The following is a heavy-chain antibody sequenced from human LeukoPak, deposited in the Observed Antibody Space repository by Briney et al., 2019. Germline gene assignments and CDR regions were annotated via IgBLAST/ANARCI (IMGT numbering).Heavy chain of an antibody. D-gene: IGHD3-16*02. V-gene: IGHV3-21*01. J-gene: IGHJ4*02. CDR3: ARDPEAYDCVWGSSRYYDY. Sequence: GGSLRLSCAASGVTFSSYSMNWVRQAPGKGLEWVASISSSSSYIYYADSVKGRFIISTNTAKTSMYLQMTSLRAEDTAVYYCARDPEAYDCVWGSSRYYDYWGQGTLVTVPS. CDR2: ISSSSSYI. CDR1: GVTFSSYS.